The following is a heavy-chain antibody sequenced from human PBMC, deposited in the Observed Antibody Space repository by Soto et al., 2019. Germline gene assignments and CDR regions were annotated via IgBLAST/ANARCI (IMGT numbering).Heavy chain of an antibody. CDR1: GYIFNDYY. CDR2: INPYNGGA. V-gene: IGHV1-2*02. J-gene: IGHJ6*01. Sequence: QVHLVQSGAEVKKPGASVRVSCKASGYIFNDYYIHWVRQAPGQGLEWMGWINPYNGGANFAQEFQGRVTMTRDTSLSIVYMEVTRLTYDDTAVYYCARDNYNYSGMDVW. CDR3: ARDNYNYSGMDV.